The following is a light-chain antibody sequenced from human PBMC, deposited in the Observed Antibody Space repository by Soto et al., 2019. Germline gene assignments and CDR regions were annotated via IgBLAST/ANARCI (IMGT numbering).Light chain of an antibody. V-gene: IGKV1-39*01. J-gene: IGKJ4*01. CDR2: AAS. CDR1: QSITNY. CDR3: QQTYSTPVT. Sequence: DIQMTQSPSSLSASVGDRVTITCRASQSITNYLNWYQQKPGKAPKLLIYAASNLQSGVPSRFSGSGSGTDFTLTISSLQPEDFASYYCQQTYSTPVTFGGGTKVEFK.